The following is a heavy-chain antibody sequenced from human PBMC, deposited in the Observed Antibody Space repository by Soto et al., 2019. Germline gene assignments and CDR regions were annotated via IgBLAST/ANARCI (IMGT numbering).Heavy chain of an antibody. J-gene: IGHJ4*02. CDR1: GFTFSDHY. CDR2: TRNKANSYTT. Sequence: GGSLRLSCAASGFTFSDHYMDWVRQAPGKGLEWVGRTRNKANSYTTEYAASVKGRFTISRDDSKNSLYLQMNSLKTEDTAVYYCARDARTRGYSGYVGYYFDYWGQGTLVTVSS. CDR3: ARDARTRGYSGYVGYYFDY. V-gene: IGHV3-72*01. D-gene: IGHD5-12*01.